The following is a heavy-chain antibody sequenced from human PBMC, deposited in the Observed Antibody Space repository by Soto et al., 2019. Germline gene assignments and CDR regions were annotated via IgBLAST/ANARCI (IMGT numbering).Heavy chain of an antibody. Sequence: SETLSLTCTVSGGSISSYYWSWIRQPAGKGLEWIGRIYTSGSTNYNPSLKSRVTMSVDTSKNQFSLKLSSVTAAGTAVYYCARDLPGYSSSWYRSYYYYGMDVWGQGTTVTVSS. CDR3: ARDLPGYSSSWYRSYYYYGMDV. D-gene: IGHD6-13*01. CDR2: IYTSGST. V-gene: IGHV4-4*07. CDR1: GGSISSYY. J-gene: IGHJ6*02.